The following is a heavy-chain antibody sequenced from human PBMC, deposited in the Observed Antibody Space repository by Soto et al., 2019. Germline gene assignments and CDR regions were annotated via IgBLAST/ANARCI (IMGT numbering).Heavy chain of an antibody. CDR1: GFTLSNFW. CDR2: INSDGRST. D-gene: IGHD1-26*01. Sequence: EVQLVESGGGLFQPGGSLRLSCAASGFTLSNFWMHWVRQAPGKGLERVSRINSDGRSTSYVDSVKGRFTISRDNANNTLYLEMNSLRAEDKAVYFCARGGRYRATYYFGMDVWGQGTTVTVSS. J-gene: IGHJ6*02. CDR3: ARGGRYRATYYFGMDV. V-gene: IGHV3-74*01.